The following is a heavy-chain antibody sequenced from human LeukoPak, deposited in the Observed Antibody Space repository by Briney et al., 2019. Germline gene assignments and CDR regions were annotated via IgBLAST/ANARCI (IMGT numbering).Heavy chain of an antibody. CDR2: FYYSGST. J-gene: IGHJ3*02. V-gene: IGHV4-61*01. CDR1: GGSVSSGSYY. D-gene: IGHD3-10*01. Sequence: SETLSLTCTVSGGSVSSGSYYWSWIRQPPGKGLEWIGYFYYSGSTNYNPSLKSRVTISVDTSKNQFSLKLSSVTAADTAVYYCAAGGSGSYPYDAFDIWGQGTMVTVSS. CDR3: AAGGSGSYPYDAFDI.